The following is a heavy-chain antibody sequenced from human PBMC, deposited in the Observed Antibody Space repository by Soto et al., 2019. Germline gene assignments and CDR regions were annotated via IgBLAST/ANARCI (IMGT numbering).Heavy chain of an antibody. CDR2: IFYSGST. V-gene: IGHV4-59*01. CDR1: GGSLSIYY. D-gene: IGHD3-22*01. CDR3: AMIVQKDGSLLSNYYYGMDV. J-gene: IGHJ6*02. Sequence: PSETLSFPCTSSGGSLSIYYWTWILQPQAQRLEWIGYIFYSGSTNYNPYLKSRVTISIDTSKDQFSLKLSSVTAADTAVYYCAMIVQKDGSLLSNYYYGMDVWGQGTTVTVPS.